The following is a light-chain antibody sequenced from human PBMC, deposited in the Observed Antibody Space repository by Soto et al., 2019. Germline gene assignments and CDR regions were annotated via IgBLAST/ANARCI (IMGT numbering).Light chain of an antibody. CDR1: QSVSSY. CDR2: DAS. V-gene: IGKV3-11*01. CDR3: QPRSNWPPL. J-gene: IGKJ3*01. Sequence: EIVLTQSPATLSLSPGERATLSCRASQSVSSYLAWYQQKPGKAPRLLIYDASNRATGIPARFSGSGSGTDFTLTISSLEPEAFAVYYCQPRSNWPPLFGPGTKVDIK.